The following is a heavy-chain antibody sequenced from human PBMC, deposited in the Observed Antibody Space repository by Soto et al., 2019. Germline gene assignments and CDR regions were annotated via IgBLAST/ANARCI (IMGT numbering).Heavy chain of an antibody. V-gene: IGHV1-18*01. CDR3: ARDRGVAPPVAGNTHYYYYIDV. CDR2: ISAYNGNT. CDR1: GYSFTNYG. J-gene: IGHJ6*03. D-gene: IGHD6-19*01. Sequence: QDQLVQSGVEVKKPGASVKVSCKASGYSFTNYGITWVRQAPGQGFEWMGWISAYNGNTKYAQKLQGRVTMTTDASTRTAYLELRSLTSDDTAVYYCARDRGVAPPVAGNTHYYYYIDVWRKGTTVTVSS.